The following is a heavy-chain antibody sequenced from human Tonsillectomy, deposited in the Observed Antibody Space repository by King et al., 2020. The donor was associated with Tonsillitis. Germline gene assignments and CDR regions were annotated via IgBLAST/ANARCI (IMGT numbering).Heavy chain of an antibody. CDR2: FYFSGST. CDR3: AGVWFGGGGGEGTFDY. CDR1: GGSISSSYYY. J-gene: IGHJ4*02. Sequence: LQLQESGPGLVKPSETLSLTCTVSGGSISSSYYYWGWIRQPPGKGLEWIGSFYFSGSTYYNPSLKSRVTISVDTSKKQFSLRLSSVTAAETAVYYCAGVWFGGGGGEGTFDYWGQGTLVTVSS. V-gene: IGHV4-39*07. D-gene: IGHD3-10*01.